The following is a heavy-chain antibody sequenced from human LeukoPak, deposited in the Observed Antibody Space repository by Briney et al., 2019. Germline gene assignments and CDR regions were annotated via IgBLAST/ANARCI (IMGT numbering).Heavy chain of an antibody. D-gene: IGHD3-3*01. CDR2: INPNSGNT. CDR3: ASSTTYYDFWSGYYQYYYYMDV. Sequence: ASVKVSCKASGYTFTGYYMHWVRQAPGQGLEWMGWINPNSGNTGYAQKFQGRVTMTRNTSISTAYMELSSLRSEDTAVYYCASSTTYYDFWSGYYQYYYYMDVWGKGTTVTVSS. CDR1: GYTFTGYY. J-gene: IGHJ6*03. V-gene: IGHV1-8*02.